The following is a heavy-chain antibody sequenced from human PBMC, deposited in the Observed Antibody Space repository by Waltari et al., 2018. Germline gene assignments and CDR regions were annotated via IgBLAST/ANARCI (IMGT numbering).Heavy chain of an antibody. V-gene: IGHV4-59*11. CDR1: GGSISSHY. J-gene: IGHJ6*02. D-gene: IGHD2-2*01. Sequence: QVQLQESGPGLVKPSATLSLTCTVSGGSISSHYWSWIRTPPGQGLEWLGYIYYSGSTNYNPSLKSRVTISEDTSKNQFSLKLSSVTAADTAVYYCARGNIVVVPAAWGDYYYYYGMDVWGQGTTVTVSS. CDR2: IYYSGST. CDR3: ARGNIVVVPAAWGDYYYYYGMDV.